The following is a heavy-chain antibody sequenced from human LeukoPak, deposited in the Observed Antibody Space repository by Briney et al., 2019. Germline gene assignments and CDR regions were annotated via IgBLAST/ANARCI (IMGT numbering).Heavy chain of an antibody. J-gene: IGHJ4*02. Sequence: GGSLRLSCAASGFTFSSYAMSWVRQAPGKGLEWVSAISGSGGSTYYADSVKGRFTISRDDSKNTLYLQMNSLRAEDTAVYYCAKDMAGYSYGYDYWGQGTLVTVSS. D-gene: IGHD5-18*01. CDR2: ISGSGGST. CDR3: AKDMAGYSYGYDY. CDR1: GFTFSSYA. V-gene: IGHV3-23*01.